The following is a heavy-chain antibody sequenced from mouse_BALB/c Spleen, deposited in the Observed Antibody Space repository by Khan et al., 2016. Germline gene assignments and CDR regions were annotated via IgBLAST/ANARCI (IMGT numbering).Heavy chain of an antibody. CDR3: ARGLPPDC. D-gene: IGHD2-13*01. CDR1: GYSITSGYY. J-gene: IGHJ2*01. CDR2: ISYDGSN. V-gene: IGHV3-6*02. Sequence: EVQLQESGPGLVKPSQSLSLTCSVTGYSITSGYYWNWIRQFPGNKLEWMGFISYDGSNNYNPSLKNRISITRDTSKNQFFLKLNSVTAEDTATYVCARGLPPDCWGQGTTLTVSS.